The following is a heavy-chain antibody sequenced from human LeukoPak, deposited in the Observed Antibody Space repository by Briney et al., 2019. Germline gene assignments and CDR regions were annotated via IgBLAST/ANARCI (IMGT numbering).Heavy chain of an antibody. V-gene: IGHV3-7*01. Sequence: GGSLRLSCAASGFTFSNYWMTWVRQAPGKGLEWVANINEDGTTKYYMDSVEGRFTISRDNAKNSLYLQMNSLRAEDSAVYYCSRDSVKKDDYWGQGTLVTVSS. CDR2: INEDGTTK. CDR1: GFTFSNYW. CDR3: SRDSVKKDDY. D-gene: IGHD3-10*01. J-gene: IGHJ4*02.